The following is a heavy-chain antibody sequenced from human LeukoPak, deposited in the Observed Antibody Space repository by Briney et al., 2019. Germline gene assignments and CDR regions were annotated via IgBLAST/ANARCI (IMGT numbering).Heavy chain of an antibody. Sequence: SETLSLTCSVPGASMSGYYWSWIRQSPGKGLEWIAFIYYSGNTVYNPSLKSRVTMSIDTSKNQFSLNLDSVTPADTAVYYCAREKSQGALGRFDYWGQGIPVTVSA. CDR3: AREKSQGALGRFDY. CDR2: IYYSGNT. J-gene: IGHJ4*02. CDR1: GASMSGYY. V-gene: IGHV4-59*01.